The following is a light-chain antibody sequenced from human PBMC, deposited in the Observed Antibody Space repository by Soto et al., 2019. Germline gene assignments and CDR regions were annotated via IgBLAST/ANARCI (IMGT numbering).Light chain of an antibody. V-gene: IGLV1-40*01. CDR1: SSNIGAGYD. CDR2: GNS. Sequence: QLVLTQLPSVSGAPGQRVTISCTGSSSNIGAGYDVHWYQQLPGTAPKLLIYGNSNRPSGVPDRFSGSKSGTSASLAITGLQAEDEADYYCQSYDSSLSALFGGGTKLTVL. CDR3: QSYDSSLSAL. J-gene: IGLJ3*02.